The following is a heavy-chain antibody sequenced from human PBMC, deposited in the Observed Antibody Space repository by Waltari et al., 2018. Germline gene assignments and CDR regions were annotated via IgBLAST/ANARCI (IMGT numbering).Heavy chain of an antibody. D-gene: IGHD1-26*01. J-gene: IGHJ6*02. CDR3: APGDSGYDYYGMDV. V-gene: IGHV3-30*02. Sequence: QVQLVESGGGVVQPGGSLRLSCVASGFTFSSYGMHWVRQAPGKGLEWVALIREDGSNKYTADSVNGRCTISRDNSKNPLYLQMNSLRAEDTAVYYCAPGDSGYDYYGMDVWGQGTTVTVSS. CDR2: IREDGSNK. CDR1: GFTFSSYG.